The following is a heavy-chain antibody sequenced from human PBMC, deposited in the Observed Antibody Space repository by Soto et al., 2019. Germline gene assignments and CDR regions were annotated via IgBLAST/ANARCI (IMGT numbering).Heavy chain of an antibody. D-gene: IGHD6-19*01. J-gene: IGHJ4*02. V-gene: IGHV3-30*18. CDR3: AKDRSRIVVAARFDY. CDR1: GFTFSSYG. Sequence: GGSLRLSCAASGFTFSSYGMHWVRQAPGKGLEWVAVISYDGNNKYYADSVKGRFTISRDKSKNTLSLQMHSLRAEDTAVYYCAKDRSRIVVAARFDYWGQGTMVTVSS. CDR2: ISYDGNNK.